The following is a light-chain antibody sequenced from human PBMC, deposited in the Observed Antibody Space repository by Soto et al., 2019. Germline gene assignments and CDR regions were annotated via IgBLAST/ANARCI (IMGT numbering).Light chain of an antibody. Sequence: EIVLTQSPGTLSMSPGESATLSCRASQSVRSNCLAWYQQKPGQAPRLLIYGASNRATGIPDRFSGSGSGTDFTLTISRLEPEDLSVYYCQQYGSSPQTFGQGTRLDIE. CDR2: GAS. CDR1: QSVRSNC. CDR3: QQYGSSPQT. V-gene: IGKV3-20*01. J-gene: IGKJ5*01.